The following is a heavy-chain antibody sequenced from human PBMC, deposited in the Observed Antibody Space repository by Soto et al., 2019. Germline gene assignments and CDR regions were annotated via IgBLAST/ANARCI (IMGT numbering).Heavy chain of an antibody. J-gene: IGHJ4*02. D-gene: IGHD3-22*01. Sequence: LGESLKISCKGSGYSFAGYWITWVLQKPGKGLEWMGRIDPSDSQTYYSPSFQGQVTISADKFISTAYLQWSSMKASDTAMYYCARKDSSSDFDYWGQGTLVTVSS. CDR2: IDPSDSQT. CDR1: GYSFAGYW. V-gene: IGHV5-10-1*04. CDR3: ARKDSSSDFDY.